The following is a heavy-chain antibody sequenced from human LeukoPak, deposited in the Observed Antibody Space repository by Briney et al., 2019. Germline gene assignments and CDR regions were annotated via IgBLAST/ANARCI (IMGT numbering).Heavy chain of an antibody. Sequence: GGSLRLSCAAPGFTFSSYSMNWVRQAPGKGLEWVSYISSSSSTIYYADSVKGRFTISRDNAKNSLYLQMNSLRDEDTAVYYCARDRDIVVVPTRLDYWGQGTLVTVSS. V-gene: IGHV3-48*02. CDR1: GFTFSSYS. CDR3: ARDRDIVVVPTRLDY. D-gene: IGHD2-2*01. J-gene: IGHJ4*02. CDR2: ISSSSSTI.